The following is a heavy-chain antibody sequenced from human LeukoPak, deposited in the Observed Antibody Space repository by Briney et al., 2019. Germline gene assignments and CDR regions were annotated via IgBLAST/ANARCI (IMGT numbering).Heavy chain of an antibody. V-gene: IGHV3-48*04. CDR1: GFTFSSYS. D-gene: IGHD6-13*01. J-gene: IGHJ4*02. CDR2: ISSSSSTI. Sequence: GGSLRLSCAASGFTFSSYSMNWVRQAPGKGLEWASYISSSSSTIYYADSVKGRFTISRDNAKNSLYLQMNSLRAVDTAVYYCARGGAADFDYWGQGTLVTVSS. CDR3: ARGGAADFDY.